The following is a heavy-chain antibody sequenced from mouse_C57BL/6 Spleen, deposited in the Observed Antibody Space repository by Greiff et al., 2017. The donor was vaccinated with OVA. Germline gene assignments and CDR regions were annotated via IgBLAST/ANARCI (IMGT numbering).Heavy chain of an antibody. D-gene: IGHD1-1*01. CDR1: GYSFTGYY. Sequence: EVQLQQSGPELVKPGASVKISCKASGYSFTGYYMNWVKQSPEKSLEWIGEINPSTGGTTYNQKFKAKATLTVDKSSSTAYMQLKSLTSEDSAVYYCASTTVVATGYFDVWGTGTTVTVSS. J-gene: IGHJ1*03. CDR2: INPSTGGT. CDR3: ASTTVVATGYFDV. V-gene: IGHV1-42*01.